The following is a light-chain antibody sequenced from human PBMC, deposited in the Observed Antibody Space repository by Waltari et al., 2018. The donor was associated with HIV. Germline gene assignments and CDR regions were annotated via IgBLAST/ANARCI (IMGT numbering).Light chain of an antibody. J-gene: IGLJ3*02. CDR3: YSYAGSYTHWV. CDR1: SSDVGGYNY. CDR2: DVN. V-gene: IGLV2-11*01. Sequence: QSALTQPHSVSGSPGQSVTISCTGTSSDVGGYNYVSWYQQHPGKAPKLMIYDVNKRPSGVPARFSGSKSGNTASLTISGLQAEDEADYYCYSYAGSYTHWVFGGGTKLTVL.